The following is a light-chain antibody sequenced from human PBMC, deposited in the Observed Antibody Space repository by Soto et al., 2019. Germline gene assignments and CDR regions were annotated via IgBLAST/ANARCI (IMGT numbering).Light chain of an antibody. CDR1: QSVLYSSNNRNY. V-gene: IGKV4-1*01. J-gene: IGKJ1*01. Sequence: DIVLTQSPDSLAVSLGERATIKCKSSQSVLYSSNNRNYLAWYQQKPGQAPKLLIYCASTRESGVPERFSGSGSGTDFTLTISSLQAEDVAVYYCHQYYGTRTFGQGTKVEVK. CDR3: HQYYGTRT. CDR2: CAS.